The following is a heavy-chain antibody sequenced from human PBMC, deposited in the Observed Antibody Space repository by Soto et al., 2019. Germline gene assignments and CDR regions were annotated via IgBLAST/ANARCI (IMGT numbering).Heavy chain of an antibody. V-gene: IGHV3-23*04. Sequence: EVQLVESGGDLVKPGGCLRLSCAASGITFSSYAMSWVRQAPGKGLEWVSAISGSGGSTYYADSVKGRFTISRDNSKNTLYLQMNSLRAEDTAVYYCAKFMKRVVVAANYYYYGMDVWGQGTTVTVSS. J-gene: IGHJ6*02. D-gene: IGHD2-15*01. CDR1: GITFSSYA. CDR2: ISGSGGST. CDR3: AKFMKRVVVAANYYYYGMDV.